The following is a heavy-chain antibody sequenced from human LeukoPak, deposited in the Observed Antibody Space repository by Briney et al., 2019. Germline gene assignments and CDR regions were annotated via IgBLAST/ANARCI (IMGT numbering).Heavy chain of an antibody. V-gene: IGHV3-21*01. CDR2: ISSSSSYI. J-gene: IGHJ4*02. Sequence: GGSLRLSCAASGFTFSSYSMNWVRQAPGKGLEWVSSISSSSSYIYYADSVKGRFTISRDNAKNSLYLQMNSLRAEDTAVYYCARGREKASTSVDYWGRGTLVTVSS. CDR3: ARGREKASTSVDY. CDR1: GFTFSSYS. D-gene: IGHD2-2*01.